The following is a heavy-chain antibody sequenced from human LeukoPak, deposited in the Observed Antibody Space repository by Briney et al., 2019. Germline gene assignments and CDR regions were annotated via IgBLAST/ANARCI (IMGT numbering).Heavy chain of an antibody. CDR3: ARQPGMTAKSWYFDL. CDR2: IHPGDSHA. CDR1: GYTFTKYW. J-gene: IGHJ2*01. D-gene: IGHD2-2*01. V-gene: IGHV5-51*01. Sequence: GESLKISCEGSGYTFTKYWIGWVRQMPGKGLEWMGIIHPGDSHAWYSPSFQGQVTISADKSISMAYLQWSSLKASDTAMYFCARQPGMTAKSWYFDLWGRGTLVTVSS.